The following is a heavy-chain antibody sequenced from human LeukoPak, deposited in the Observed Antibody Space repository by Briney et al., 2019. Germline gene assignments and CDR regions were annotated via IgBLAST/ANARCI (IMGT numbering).Heavy chain of an antibody. V-gene: IGHV3-53*01. J-gene: IGHJ2*01. CDR2: IYSGGST. D-gene: IGHD5-18*01. CDR3: AREKLWTYYWYFDL. CDR1: GFTVSSNY. Sequence: GGSLRLSCAAFGFTVSSNYMSWVRQAPGKGLEWVSVIYSGGSTYYADSVKGRFTISRDNSKNTLYLQMNSLRAEDTAVYYCAREKLWTYYWYFDLWGRGTLVTVSS.